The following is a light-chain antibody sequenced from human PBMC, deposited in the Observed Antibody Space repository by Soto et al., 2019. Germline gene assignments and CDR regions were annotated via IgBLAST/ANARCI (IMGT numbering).Light chain of an antibody. Sequence: EIVLTQSPGTLTLSPGESAALSCRASQTISNNYLVWYRQKPGQAPRLLIYAVSSRAAGIPDRFRGSGSGTDFALTIARLEPEDSAVYYCQQHSNSPWTFGQGTRVDI. CDR3: QQHSNSPWT. V-gene: IGKV3-20*01. J-gene: IGKJ1*01. CDR1: QTISNNY. CDR2: AVS.